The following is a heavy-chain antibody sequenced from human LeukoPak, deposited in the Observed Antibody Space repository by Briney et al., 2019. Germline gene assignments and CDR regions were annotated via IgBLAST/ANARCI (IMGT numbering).Heavy chain of an antibody. CDR2: IWYDGSNK. CDR1: GFTFSSYG. D-gene: IGHD2-2*02. CDR3: ARNGRYCSSTSCYSRPYYYYMDV. Sequence: GRSLRLSCAASGFTFSSYGMHWVRQAPGKGLEWVAGIWYDGSNKYYADSVKGRFTISRDNSKNTLYLQMNSLRAEDTAVYYCARNGRYCSSTSCYSRPYYYYMDVWGKGTTVTVSS. J-gene: IGHJ6*03. V-gene: IGHV3-33*01.